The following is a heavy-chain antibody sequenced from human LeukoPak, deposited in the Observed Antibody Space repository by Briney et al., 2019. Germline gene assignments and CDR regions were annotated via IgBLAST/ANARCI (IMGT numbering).Heavy chain of an antibody. V-gene: IGHV3-23*01. Sequence: GGSMRLSCAASGFTFSSYAMSWVRQAPGKGLEWVSAISGSGGSTYYADSVKGRFTISRDNSKNTLYLQMNSLRAEHTAVYYCAKYGGFGYFDYWGQGTLVTVSS. CDR3: AKYGGFGYFDY. J-gene: IGHJ4*02. D-gene: IGHD3-10*01. CDR1: GFTFSSYA. CDR2: ISGSGGST.